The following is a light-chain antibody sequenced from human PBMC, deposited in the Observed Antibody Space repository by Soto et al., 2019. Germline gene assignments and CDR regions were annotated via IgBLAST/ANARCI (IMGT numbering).Light chain of an antibody. V-gene: IGLV2-14*01. CDR2: EVS. CDR3: ASYTVSGTLI. CDR1: SNDVGGYDY. J-gene: IGLJ2*01. Sequence: QSALTQPASVSGSPGLSITISCSGTSNDVGGYDYVSWYRQHPDRAPRLLIYEVSNRPSGISDRFSGSRSGNTAFLTISGLQADDEADYYCASYTVSGTLIFGGGTKLTVL.